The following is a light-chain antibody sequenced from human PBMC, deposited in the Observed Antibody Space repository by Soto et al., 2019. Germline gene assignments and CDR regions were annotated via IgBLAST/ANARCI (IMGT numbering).Light chain of an antibody. CDR3: QQCDNLPPT. CDR2: GAY. J-gene: IGKJ4*01. Sequence: DLQMTQSPSSLSASVGDRVTITCHASQDINNNLNWYQQTSGKAPKLLIYGAYNLETGVPSRFTGSQSGTLFTFTITSLQPEDVATYFCQQCDNLPPTFGGGTKVEI. CDR1: QDINNN. V-gene: IGKV1-33*01.